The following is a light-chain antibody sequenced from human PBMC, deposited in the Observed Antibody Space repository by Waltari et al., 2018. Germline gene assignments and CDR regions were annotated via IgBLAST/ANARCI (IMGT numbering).Light chain of an antibody. J-gene: IGLJ2*01. Sequence: QSVLTQPPPASRTPGQRVTIPCSGSSSNIGSNTQTWYQQLPGTAPKPPIYSNNQRPSGVPDRFSGSKSGTSASLAISGLQSEDEADYYCAAWDDSLNGVVFGGGTKLTVL. CDR2: SNN. CDR3: AAWDDSLNGVV. CDR1: SSNIGSNT. V-gene: IGLV1-44*01.